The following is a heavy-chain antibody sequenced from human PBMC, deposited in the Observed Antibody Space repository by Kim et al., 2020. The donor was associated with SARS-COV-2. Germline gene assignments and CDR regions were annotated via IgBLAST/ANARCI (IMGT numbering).Heavy chain of an antibody. Sequence: SETLSLTCAVYGGSFSGYYWSWIRQPPGKGLEWIGEINHSGSTNYNPSLKSRVTISVDTSKNQFSLKLSSVTAADTAVYYCAREGPFIAAAAPVNWFDPWGQGTLVTVSS. CDR3: AREGPFIAAAAPVNWFDP. V-gene: IGHV4-34*01. D-gene: IGHD6-13*01. J-gene: IGHJ5*02. CDR2: INHSGST. CDR1: GGSFSGYY.